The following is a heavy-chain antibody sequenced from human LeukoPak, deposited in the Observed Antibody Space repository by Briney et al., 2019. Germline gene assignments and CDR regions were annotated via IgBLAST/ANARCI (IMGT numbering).Heavy chain of an antibody. J-gene: IGHJ4*02. CDR1: GDSINDYY. CDR2: IYYSGNT. Sequence: PSETLSLTCTVSGDSINDYYWTWIRQPPGKGLEWIGYIYYSGNTNYNPSLKSRVTISLDTSKNQFSLKLTSVTAADTAMYYCARRKAKTPNYFDYWDQGALVTVSS. V-gene: IGHV4-59*08. CDR3: ARRKAKTPNYFDY.